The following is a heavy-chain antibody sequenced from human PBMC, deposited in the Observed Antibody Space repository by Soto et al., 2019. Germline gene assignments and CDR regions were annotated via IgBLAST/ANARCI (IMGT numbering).Heavy chain of an antibody. CDR1: GVSLRSYF. Sequence: PSETLSLTCTVSGVSLRSYFWSWIRQPPGKGLEWIGYTYYTADTKYSPSLESRATISADPSKKQFSLSLSPVSAADTALYFCAGSKYRGESFLYCCQGARVSVST. J-gene: IGHJ4*02. V-gene: IGHV4-59*01. CDR3: AGSKYRGESFLY. D-gene: IGHD3-10*01. CDR2: TYYTADT.